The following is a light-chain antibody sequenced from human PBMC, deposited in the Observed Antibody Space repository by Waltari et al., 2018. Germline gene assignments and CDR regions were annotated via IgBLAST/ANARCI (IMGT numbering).Light chain of an antibody. J-gene: IGKJ2*01. CDR3: QHYYNNPRT. CDR1: QSVLYSSNNKNY. Sequence: DIVMTQYPDSLAVSLGERATINCKSSQSVLYSSNNKNYLAWYQQKPGQPPKLLISWASNRESGVPDRFSGSASGTDFTLTISSLQAEDVAVYYCQHYYNNPRTFGQGTKVEIK. CDR2: WAS. V-gene: IGKV4-1*01.